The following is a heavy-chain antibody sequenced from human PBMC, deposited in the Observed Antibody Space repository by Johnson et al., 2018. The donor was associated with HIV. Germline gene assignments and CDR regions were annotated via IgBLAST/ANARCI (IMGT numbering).Heavy chain of an antibody. CDR3: ARDMKGQPVRSDEAFDI. CDR2: ISSTGSTI. V-gene: IGHV3-11*04. D-gene: IGHD6-6*01. J-gene: IGHJ3*02. Sequence: QVQLVESGGGLVQPGGSLRLSCAASGFTFSDYYMSWTRQAPGKGLEWVSYISSTGSTIYYADSVKGRFTISRDNAKNSLYLQMNSLRAEDTAVYYCARDMKGQPVRSDEAFDIWGQGTMVTVSS. CDR1: GFTFSDYY.